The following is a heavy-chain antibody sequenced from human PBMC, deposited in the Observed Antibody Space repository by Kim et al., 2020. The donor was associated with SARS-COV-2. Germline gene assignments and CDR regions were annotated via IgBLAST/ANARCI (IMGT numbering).Heavy chain of an antibody. Sequence: DSVNGRFTISRDNAKNSLYLQMNRLRAEDTALYYCAKGRVVAGTLTPFDYWGQGTLVTVSS. J-gene: IGHJ4*02. V-gene: IGHV3-9*01. D-gene: IGHD6-19*01. CDR3: AKGRVVAGTLTPFDY.